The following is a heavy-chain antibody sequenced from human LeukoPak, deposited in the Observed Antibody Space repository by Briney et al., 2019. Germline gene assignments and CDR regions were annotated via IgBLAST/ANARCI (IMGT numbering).Heavy chain of an antibody. Sequence: GGSLRLSCTASGFTFGDYAMTWVRQAPGKGLEWVGLIRSKPYGGTTEYAASVKGRFTISRGDSKSIAYLQMNSLKTEDTAVYYCTRDYDILTGPCGYWGQGTLVTVSS. D-gene: IGHD3-9*01. CDR1: GFTFGDYA. CDR3: TRDYDILTGPCGY. J-gene: IGHJ4*02. CDR2: IRSKPYGGTT. V-gene: IGHV3-49*04.